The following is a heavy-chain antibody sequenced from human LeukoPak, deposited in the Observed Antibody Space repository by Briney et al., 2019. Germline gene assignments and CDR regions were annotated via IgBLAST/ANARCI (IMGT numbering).Heavy chain of an antibody. V-gene: IGHV1-18*01. CDR1: GYTFTSYG. D-gene: IGHD3-10*01. CDR2: ISAYNGNT. Sequence: ASVKVSCKASGYTFTSYGISWVRQAPGQGLEWMGWISAYNGNTNYAQKLQGRVTMTRDMSTSTVYMELSSLRSEDTAVYYCARGYYGSGILIPIWGQGTMVTVSS. CDR3: ARGYYGSGILIPI. J-gene: IGHJ3*02.